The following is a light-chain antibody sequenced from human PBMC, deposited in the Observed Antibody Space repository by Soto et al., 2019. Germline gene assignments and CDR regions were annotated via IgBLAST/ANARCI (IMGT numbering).Light chain of an antibody. J-gene: IGKJ1*01. CDR1: QSVSSY. V-gene: IGKV3-11*01. CDR3: QQRSNWPPKT. Sequence: DIVMTQSPDSLAVSLGERAIINCKSSQSVSSYLAWYQQKPGQAPRLLIYDASNRATGIPARFSGSGSGTDFTLTISSLEPEDFAVYYCQQRSNWPPKTFGQGTKVEIK. CDR2: DAS.